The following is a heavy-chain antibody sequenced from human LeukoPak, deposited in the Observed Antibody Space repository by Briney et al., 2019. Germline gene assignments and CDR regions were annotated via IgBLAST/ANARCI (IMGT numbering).Heavy chain of an antibody. CDR1: GGSVSSGNCF. D-gene: IGHD6-13*01. V-gene: IGHV4-61*01. J-gene: IGHJ4*02. Sequence: SETLSLTCTVAGGSVSSGNCFWAWIRQPPGKGLEWIGYMYYSGSNKYNPSLKSRVTISVDTSKNQFSLKLSSVTAADTAVYYCARGLMMAVAGRGEFHYWGQGTLVTVSS. CDR3: ARGLMMAVAGRGEFHY. CDR2: MYYSGSN.